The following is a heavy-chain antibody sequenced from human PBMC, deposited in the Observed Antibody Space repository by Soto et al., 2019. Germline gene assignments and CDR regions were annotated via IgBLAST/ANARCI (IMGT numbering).Heavy chain of an antibody. CDR2: INQDGSEK. J-gene: IGHJ4*02. D-gene: IGHD1-7*01. CDR1: GFTSSLYW. Sequence: GGSLRLSCAVSGFTSSLYWMSWVRQAPGKGLEWVASINQDGSEKYYVDCVKGRFNLSRDNAKNSLYLQMNSLRAEDTAVYYCTRGRITGTTWIDYWGQGTLVTVSS. CDR3: TRGRITGTTWIDY. V-gene: IGHV3-7*01.